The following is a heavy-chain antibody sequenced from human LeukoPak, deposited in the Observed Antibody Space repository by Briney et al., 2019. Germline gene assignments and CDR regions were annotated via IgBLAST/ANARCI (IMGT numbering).Heavy chain of an antibody. V-gene: IGHV3-30-3*01. Sequence: GGSLRLSCAASGFTFSSYAMHWVRQAPGKGLEWVAVISYDGSNKYYADSVKGRFTISRDDSKNTLFLQMSSLRAEDTAIYYCAKDSFSHNGVCDALDIWGQGTMVTVSS. CDR3: AKDSFSHNGVCDALDI. CDR1: GFTFSSYA. D-gene: IGHD2-8*01. J-gene: IGHJ3*02. CDR2: ISYDGSNK.